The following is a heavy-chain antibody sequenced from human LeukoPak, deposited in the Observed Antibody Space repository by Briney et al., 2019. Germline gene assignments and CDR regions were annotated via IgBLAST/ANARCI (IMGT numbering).Heavy chain of an antibody. Sequence: PSETLSLTCTVSGGSISCYHWSWIRQPPGKGLEWIGYIYYSGSTNYNPSLKSRVTISVDTSKNQFSLRLSSVTAADTAVYYCARGPYDFWSGYYTSFANWFDPWGQGTLVTVSS. J-gene: IGHJ5*02. CDR1: GGSISCYH. D-gene: IGHD3-3*01. CDR3: ARGPYDFWSGYYTSFANWFDP. CDR2: IYYSGST. V-gene: IGHV4-59*01.